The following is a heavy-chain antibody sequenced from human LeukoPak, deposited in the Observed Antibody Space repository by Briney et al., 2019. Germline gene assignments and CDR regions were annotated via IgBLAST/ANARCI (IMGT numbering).Heavy chain of an antibody. J-gene: IGHJ4*02. CDR3: ADFDQG. D-gene: IGHD2-2*01. CDR2: INRGGSET. CDR1: GFTFRDCG. V-gene: IGHV3-7*01. Sequence: GGSLRLSCAVSGFTFRDCGMTWVRQAPGKGREWVATINRGGSETYYVDSVRGRFTISRDDARNSLFLQMNGLRAEDAAVYYCADFDQGWGQGTLVTVSS.